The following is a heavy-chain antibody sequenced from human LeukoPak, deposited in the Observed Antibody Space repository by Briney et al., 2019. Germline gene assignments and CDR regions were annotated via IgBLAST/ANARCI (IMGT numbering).Heavy chain of an antibody. CDR3: AKDLTYSGSSFDY. D-gene: IGHD1-26*01. J-gene: IGHJ4*02. Sequence: GGSLRLSCAASGFTFSNYWMHWVRQAPGKGLVWVSRISSDGSTTTYADSVKGRFTISRDNSKNTLYLQMNSLRAEDTAVYYCAKDLTYSGSSFDYWGQGTLVTVSS. CDR2: ISSDGSTT. V-gene: IGHV3-74*01. CDR1: GFTFSNYW.